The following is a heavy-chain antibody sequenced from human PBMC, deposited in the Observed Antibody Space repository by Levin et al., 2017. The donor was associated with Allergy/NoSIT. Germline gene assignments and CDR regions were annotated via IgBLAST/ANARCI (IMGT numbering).Heavy chain of an antibody. J-gene: IGHJ4*02. CDR1: GFTFSSYG. Sequence: GGSLRLSCAASGFTFSSYGMHWVRQAPGKGLEWVAVIWYDGSNKYYADSVKGRFTISRDNSKNTLYLQMNSLRAEDTAVYYCARAVGRGVIKEGSYWGQGTLVTVSS. V-gene: IGHV3-33*01. CDR2: IWYDGSNK. D-gene: IGHD3-10*01. CDR3: ARAVGRGVIKEGSY.